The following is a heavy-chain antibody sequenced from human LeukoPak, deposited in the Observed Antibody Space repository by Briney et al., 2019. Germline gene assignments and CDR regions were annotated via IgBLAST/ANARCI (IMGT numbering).Heavy chain of an antibody. D-gene: IGHD3-10*01. Sequence: PSETLSLTCAVYGGSFTKHQWSWIRQPPGKGLEWIGAINDGGSTNYNPSLKSRVTISVDTSKNQFSLKLSSVTAADTAVYYCARDFNWGSSGFDYWGQGTLVTVSS. V-gene: IGHV4-34*01. J-gene: IGHJ4*02. CDR1: GGSFTKHQ. CDR2: INDGGST. CDR3: ARDFNWGSSGFDY.